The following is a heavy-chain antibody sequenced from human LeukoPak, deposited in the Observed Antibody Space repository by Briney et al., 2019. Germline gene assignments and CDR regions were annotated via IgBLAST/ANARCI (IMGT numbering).Heavy chain of an antibody. Sequence: GGSLRLSCAVSGFTFSSCGMHWVRQAPGKGLEWVAFKRYDGSNNYYADSVRGRFTISRDNSKNTLYLQMNSLRAEDTAVYYCARVGGRYSSGPFDYWGQGTLVTVSS. V-gene: IGHV3-30*02. CDR3: ARVGGRYSSGPFDY. D-gene: IGHD6-19*01. J-gene: IGHJ4*02. CDR1: GFTFSSCG. CDR2: KRYDGSNN.